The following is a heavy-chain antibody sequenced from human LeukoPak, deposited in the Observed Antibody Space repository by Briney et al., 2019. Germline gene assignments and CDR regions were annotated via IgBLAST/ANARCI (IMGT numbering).Heavy chain of an antibody. Sequence: PGRPLRLSCAASGFTFRNYGMHWVRQAPGKGLEWGAGMWYDESKEYSGDSVKGRFTISRDKSKNTLYLQMNSLRAEDTAVYYCARDPYYGSGKYYHGMDLWGQGTTVTVSS. CDR2: MWYDESKE. CDR3: ARDPYYGSGKYYHGMDL. J-gene: IGHJ6*02. CDR1: GFTFRNYG. D-gene: IGHD3-10*01. V-gene: IGHV3-33*01.